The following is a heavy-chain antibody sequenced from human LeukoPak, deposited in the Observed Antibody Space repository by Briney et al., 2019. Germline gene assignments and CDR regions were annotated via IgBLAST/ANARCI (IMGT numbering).Heavy chain of an antibody. CDR2: INSDGSST. V-gene: IGHV3-74*01. CDR1: GFTFSSYW. J-gene: IGHJ4*02. Sequence: GGSLRLSCAASGFTFSSYWMHWVRQAPGKGLMWVSRINSDGSSTSYADSVKGRFTISRDNAKNTLYLQMNSLRAEDTAVYYCARDLGDCFDYWGQGTLVTVSS. CDR3: ARDLGDCFDY.